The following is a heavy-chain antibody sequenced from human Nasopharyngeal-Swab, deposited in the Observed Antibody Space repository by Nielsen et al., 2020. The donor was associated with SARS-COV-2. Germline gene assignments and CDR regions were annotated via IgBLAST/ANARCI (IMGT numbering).Heavy chain of an antibody. CDR3: ARGTVTTLNIDC. V-gene: IGHV4-61*02. J-gene: IGHJ4*02. D-gene: IGHD4-17*01. CDR1: GGSISSGSYY. CDR2: IYTSGST. Sequence: SETLSLTCTVSGGSISSGSYYWSWIRQPAGKGLEWIGRIYTSGSTNYNPSLKSRVTISVDTSKNQFSLKLSSVTAADTAVYYCARGTVTTLNIDCWGQGTLVTVSS.